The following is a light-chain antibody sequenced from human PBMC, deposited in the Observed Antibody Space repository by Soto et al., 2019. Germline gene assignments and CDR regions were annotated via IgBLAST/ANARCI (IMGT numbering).Light chain of an antibody. V-gene: IGLV2-8*01. CDR3: SSYAGSSKYV. CDR2: EVS. Sequence: QSALAQPPSASGSPGQSVTISCTGTSSDVGGYNYVSWYQQHPGKAPKLMIYEVSKRPSGVPDRFSGSKSGNTASLTVYGLQAEDEADYYCSSYAGSSKYVLGNGIKGTVL. CDR1: SSDVGGYNY. J-gene: IGLJ1*01.